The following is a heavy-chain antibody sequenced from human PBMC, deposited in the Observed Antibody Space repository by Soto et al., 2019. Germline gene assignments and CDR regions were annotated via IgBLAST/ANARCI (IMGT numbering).Heavy chain of an antibody. J-gene: IGHJ3*01. CDR3: ARERPLNPPSDAFDL. V-gene: IGHV1-2*02. Sequence: QVHLVQSGAEVKKHGASVKVSCMASGYNFIAQNIHWVRQAPGLGLEWMGKMNPNSGGSDYAQEFQGRVPVTRDTSLSTVYLELTSLKSDDTAVYYSARERPLNPPSDAFDLWGQGTMVIVS. CDR1: GYNFIAQN. CDR2: MNPNSGGS.